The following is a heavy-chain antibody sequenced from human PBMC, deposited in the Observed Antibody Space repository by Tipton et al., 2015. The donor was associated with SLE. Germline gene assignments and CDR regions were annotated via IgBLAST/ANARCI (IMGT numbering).Heavy chain of an antibody. D-gene: IGHD1-14*01. CDR3: AKESRITGTRGALDI. J-gene: IGHJ3*02. V-gene: IGHV3-43D*03. Sequence: SLRLSCAASGFTFDDYAMQWVRQAPGKGLEWVSLISWDGGSTYYADSVKGRFTISRDNSKNSLYLQMNSLRAEDTALYYCAKESRITGTRGALDIGGQVTMVTVSS. CDR2: ISWDGGST. CDR1: GFTFDDYA.